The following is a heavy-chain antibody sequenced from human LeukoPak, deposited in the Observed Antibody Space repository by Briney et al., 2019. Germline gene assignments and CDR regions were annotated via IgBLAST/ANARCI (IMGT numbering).Heavy chain of an antibody. CDR1: GGSISSTTYY. J-gene: IGHJ4*02. Sequence: SETLSLTCTVSGGSISSTTYYWGWIRQPPGKGLEWIGSIYYSGSTYYNPSLKSRVTISVDTSKNQFSLKLSSVTAADTAVYYCARANWGFDYWGQGTLVTVSS. CDR3: ARANWGFDY. CDR2: IYYSGST. D-gene: IGHD7-27*01. V-gene: IGHV4-39*02.